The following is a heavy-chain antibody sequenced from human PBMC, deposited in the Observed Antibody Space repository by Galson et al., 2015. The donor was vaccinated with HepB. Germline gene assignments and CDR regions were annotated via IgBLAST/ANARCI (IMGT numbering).Heavy chain of an antibody. V-gene: IGHV1-2*02. Sequence: SVKASCKASGGTFTGYYMHWVRQAPGQGLEWMGWINPNSGGTNYAQKFQGRVTMTRDTSTSTAYMELSRLRSDDTAVYYCAREIDDAFDIWGQGTMVTVSS. CDR1: GGTFTGYY. CDR3: AREIDDAFDI. D-gene: IGHD3-22*01. CDR2: INPNSGGT. J-gene: IGHJ3*02.